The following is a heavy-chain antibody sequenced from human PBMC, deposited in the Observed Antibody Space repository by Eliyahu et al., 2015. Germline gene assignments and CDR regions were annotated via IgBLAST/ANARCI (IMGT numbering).Heavy chain of an antibody. V-gene: IGHV4-34*01. D-gene: IGHD4-17*01. CDR2: INHSGST. Sequence: QVQLQQWGAGLLKPSETLSLTCAVYGGSFSGYYWXWIRQPPGKGLEWIGEINHSGSTNYNPSLKSRVTISVDTSKNQFSLKLSSVTAADTAVYYCARGVTTVTRDYYYYYGMDVWGQGTTVTVSS. CDR3: ARGVTTVTRDYYYYYGMDV. CDR1: GGSFSGYY. J-gene: IGHJ6*02.